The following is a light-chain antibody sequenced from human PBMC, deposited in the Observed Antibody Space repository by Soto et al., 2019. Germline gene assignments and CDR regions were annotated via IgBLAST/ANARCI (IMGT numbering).Light chain of an antibody. Sequence: EIVLTQSPATLSLSPGERATLSCRASQSVSSNLAWYQQKPGQAPRLLIYDASNRATGIPARFSGSGSGTDFTLTISSLEPEDFAVYYCQQRSNWPLLTFGGGTKVEIK. J-gene: IGKJ4*01. CDR3: QQRSNWPLLT. V-gene: IGKV3-11*01. CDR1: QSVSSN. CDR2: DAS.